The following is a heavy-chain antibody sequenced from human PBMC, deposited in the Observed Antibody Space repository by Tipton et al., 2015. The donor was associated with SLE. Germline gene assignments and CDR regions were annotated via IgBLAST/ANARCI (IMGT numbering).Heavy chain of an antibody. CDR3: ARVAPTEVFDY. CDR1: GESFLGYF. D-gene: IGHD1-1*01. V-gene: IGHV4-34*12. J-gene: IGHJ4*02. Sequence: LRLSCNVYGESFLGYFWTWIRQPPGKGLEWIGEIIHSGTTNYNPSLKSRVILSLDTSKNQFSLKLTSVTAADTAVYYCARVAPTEVFDYWGQGTLVTVSS. CDR2: IIHSGTT.